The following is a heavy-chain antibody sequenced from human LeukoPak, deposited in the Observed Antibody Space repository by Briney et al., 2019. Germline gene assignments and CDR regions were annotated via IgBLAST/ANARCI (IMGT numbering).Heavy chain of an antibody. CDR2: IIPIFGTA. V-gene: IGHV1-69*06. Sequence: SVKVSCKASGYTFTSYDINWVRQATGQGLEWMGGIIPIFGTANYAQKFQGRVTITADKSTSTAYMELSSLRSEDTAVYYCAKGVVTPFDYWGQGTLVTVSS. CDR1: GYTFTSYD. D-gene: IGHD3-3*01. CDR3: AKGVVTPFDY. J-gene: IGHJ4*02.